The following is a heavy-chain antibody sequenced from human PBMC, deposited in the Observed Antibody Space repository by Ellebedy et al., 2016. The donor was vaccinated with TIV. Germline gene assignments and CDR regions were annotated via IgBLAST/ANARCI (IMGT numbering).Heavy chain of an antibody. CDR1: GFTFDTHV. Sequence: GESLKISXVASGFTFDTHVMSWVRQAPGKGLEWVSAIGPGGYGTYYADSVRGRFTISRDNSKNTLYLQMNSLKAADTAVYYCARESPDGVANNWGRGALVTVSS. D-gene: IGHD5-24*01. CDR3: ARESPDGVANN. J-gene: IGHJ4*02. CDR2: IGPGGYGT. V-gene: IGHV3-23*01.